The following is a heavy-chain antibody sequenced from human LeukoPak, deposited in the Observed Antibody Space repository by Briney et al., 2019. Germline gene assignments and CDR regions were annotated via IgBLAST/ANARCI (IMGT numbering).Heavy chain of an antibody. CDR1: GLTVSSNY. CDR2: IYSGGST. D-gene: IGHD6-19*01. CDR3: ARVKQWLVRVGWFDP. V-gene: IGHV3-66*02. J-gene: IGHJ5*02. Sequence: GGSLRLSCAASGLTVSSNYMSWVRQAPGKGLEWVSVIYSGGSTYYADSVKGRFTISRDNSKNTLYLQMNSLRAEDTAVYYCARVKQWLVRVGWFDPWGQGTLVTVSS.